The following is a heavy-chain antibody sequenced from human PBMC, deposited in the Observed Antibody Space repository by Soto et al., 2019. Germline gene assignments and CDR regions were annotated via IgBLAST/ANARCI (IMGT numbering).Heavy chain of an antibody. CDR1: GFVFKDSS. CDR3: TRLISAAQDY. CDR2: IRDRAYNYAT. D-gene: IGHD3-10*01. J-gene: IGHJ4*02. Sequence: EVLLVESGGGLVQPGGSLKLSCAASGFVFKDSSIHWVRQASGKGLEWVGGIRDRAYNYATAYAASVQGRFTISRDDSHSTAYLQMTSLRTEDTAIYYCTRLISAAQDYWGQGTLVTVSS. V-gene: IGHV3-73*01.